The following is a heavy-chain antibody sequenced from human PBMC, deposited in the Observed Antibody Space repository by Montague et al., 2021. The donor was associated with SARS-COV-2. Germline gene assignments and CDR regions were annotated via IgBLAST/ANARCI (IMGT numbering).Heavy chain of an antibody. D-gene: IGHD1-26*01. J-gene: IGHJ5*02. CDR3: ARLYIQKTLVGAPRRRWFDP. CDR2: ISYTGST. Sequence: SETLSLTCSVSGDSMSGSNSYWGWIRQPPGKGLESIGSISYTGSTSYNASLKSRATMSVDTSKNEFSLSLSSVTASDTAAYYCARLYIQKTLVGAPRRRWFDPWGQGTLVTVSS. CDR1: GDSMSGSNSY. V-gene: IGHV4-39*01.